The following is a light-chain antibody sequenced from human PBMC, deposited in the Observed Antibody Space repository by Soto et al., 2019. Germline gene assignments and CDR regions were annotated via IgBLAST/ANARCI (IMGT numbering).Light chain of an antibody. V-gene: IGKV1-5*01. J-gene: IGKJ2*01. CDR1: QSINTW. Sequence: DIQMTQSPSTLSASVGDRVTITCRASQSINTWLAWYQQKPGKAPRLLVYDASSLQSGVPSRFRGSGSGTEFALYISSLEPEDFVTYYCQQYDGHFGQGTKLEIK. CDR3: QQYDGH. CDR2: DAS.